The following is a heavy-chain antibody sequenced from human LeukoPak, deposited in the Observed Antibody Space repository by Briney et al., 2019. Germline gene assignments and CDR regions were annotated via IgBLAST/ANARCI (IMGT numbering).Heavy chain of an antibody. CDR2: ISGSGVST. J-gene: IGHJ3*02. D-gene: IGHD2-15*01. V-gene: IGHV3-23*01. CDR3: AKELVIGANHAFDI. CDR1: GFTFSSYS. Sequence: GGSLRLSCAASGFTFSSYSMMWVRQAPGKGLEWVSTISGSGVSTYYAGSVKGRFTISRDNSKNTLYLHMNSLRVEDTAVYFCAKELVIGANHAFDIWGHGTVVTVSS.